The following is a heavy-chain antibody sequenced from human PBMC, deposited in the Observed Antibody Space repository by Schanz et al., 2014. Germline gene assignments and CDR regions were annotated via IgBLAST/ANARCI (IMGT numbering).Heavy chain of an antibody. Sequence: QLQLVQSGAEVKKPGSSVKVSCKASGGTFSTYTISWVRQAPGQGLEWMGRIVPIAGITNYAQRFQGRVTITADRSTSTAYMELSSLRSEDTAVYYCARGYGDSPTDFWGQGSLVTVSS. V-gene: IGHV1-69*02. CDR2: IVPIAGIT. CDR3: ARGYGDSPTDF. D-gene: IGHD4-17*01. CDR1: GGTFSTYT. J-gene: IGHJ4*02.